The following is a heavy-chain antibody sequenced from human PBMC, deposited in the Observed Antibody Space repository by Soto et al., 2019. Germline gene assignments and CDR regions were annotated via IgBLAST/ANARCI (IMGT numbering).Heavy chain of an antibody. CDR2: ISGGGRPI. J-gene: IGHJ4*02. Sequence: EVQLVESGGGSVQPGGSLRLSCAASGFTFSTFSMNWVRQAPGRGLEWISYISGGGRPISYADSMKGRFTISRDNAKNSLYLQMDSRTDEDTAVNYGARDLGGAFDSWGQGTLVTVSS. CDR1: GFTFSTFS. CDR3: ARDLGGAFDS. D-gene: IGHD3-10*01. V-gene: IGHV3-48*02.